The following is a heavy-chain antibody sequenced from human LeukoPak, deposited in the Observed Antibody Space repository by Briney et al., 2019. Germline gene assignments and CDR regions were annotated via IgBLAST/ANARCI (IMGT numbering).Heavy chain of an antibody. J-gene: IGHJ5*02. CDR2: ISAYNGNT. CDR3: ARDSPVLLWFGDTFNWFDP. V-gene: IGHV1-18*01. Sequence: ASVKVSCKASGYTFTSYGISWVRQAPGQGLEWMGWISAYNGNTNYAQKLQGRVTMTTDTSTSTAYMELRSLRSDDTAVYYCARDSPVLLWFGDTFNWFDPWGQGTLVTVPS. CDR1: GYTFTSYG. D-gene: IGHD3-10*01.